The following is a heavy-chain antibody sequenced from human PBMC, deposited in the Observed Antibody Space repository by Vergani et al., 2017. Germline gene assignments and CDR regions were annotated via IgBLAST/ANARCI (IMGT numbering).Heavy chain of an antibody. CDR2: MDYSGST. D-gene: IGHD2-15*01. V-gene: IGHV4-39*01. J-gene: IGHJ4*02. CDR3: ASKRGACRAAYCHSYDF. CDR1: GDSVISTDYH. Sequence: QVPLQESCPGLVKPSETLSLTCTVSGDSVISTDYHWGWIRQPPGKGLEWIGRMDYSGSTSYNPSLESRLSISFETPKNQFSLRLTSVTAADTAVYYCASKRGACRAAYCHSYDFWGPGTLVGVSS.